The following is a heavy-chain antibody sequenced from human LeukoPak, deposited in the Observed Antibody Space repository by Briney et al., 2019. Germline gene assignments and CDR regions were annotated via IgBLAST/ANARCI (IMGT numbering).Heavy chain of an antibody. J-gene: IGHJ3*02. CDR1: GGSISNYY. CDR3: ARGDYGGNHDAFDI. Sequence: SSETLSLTCTVSGGSISNYYWNWIRQPPGKGLEWIGYIYYSGSTKYNPSLNSRVTISVDTSKNQFSLKLSSVTAADTAVYYCARGDYGGNHDAFDIWGQGTMVTVSS. D-gene: IGHD4-23*01. CDR2: IYYSGST. V-gene: IGHV4-59*08.